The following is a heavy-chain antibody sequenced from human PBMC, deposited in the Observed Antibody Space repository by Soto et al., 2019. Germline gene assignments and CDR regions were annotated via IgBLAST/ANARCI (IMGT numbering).Heavy chain of an antibody. V-gene: IGHV4-39*01. J-gene: IGHJ4*02. D-gene: IGHD3-10*01. CDR3: ARHNYGSGSTYFDY. CDR1: GGSISSSSYY. Sequence: SETLSLTCTVSGGSISSSSYYWGWIRQPPGKGLEWIGSIYYSGSTYYNPSLKSRVTISVDTSKNQFSLKLNSMTAADAAVYYCARHNYGSGSTYFDYWGQGTLVTVSS. CDR2: IYYSGST.